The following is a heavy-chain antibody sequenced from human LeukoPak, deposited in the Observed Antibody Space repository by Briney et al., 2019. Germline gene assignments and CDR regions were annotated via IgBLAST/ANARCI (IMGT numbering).Heavy chain of an antibody. J-gene: IGHJ4*02. CDR2: IYSDGST. CDR3: ASGLISDYGDYAYDY. V-gene: IGHV3-53*01. CDR1: GLTVSSNC. D-gene: IGHD4-17*01. Sequence: GGSLRLSCVASGLTVSSNCMSWVRQAPGQGLQWVSVIYSDGSTYYSDSVKGRFTISRDNSKNTLYLQMNSLRAEDTAVYYCASGLISDYGDYAYDYWGQGTLVTVSS.